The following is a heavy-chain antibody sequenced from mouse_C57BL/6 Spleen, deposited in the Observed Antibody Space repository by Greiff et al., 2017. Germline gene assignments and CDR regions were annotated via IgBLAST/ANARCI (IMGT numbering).Heavy chain of an antibody. D-gene: IGHD1-1*01. J-gene: IGHJ1*03. CDR3: ARSYSSSFGYVDV. V-gene: IGHV1-61*01. CDR2: IYPSDSET. Sequence: QVQLQQPGAELVRPGSSVKLSCKASGYTFTSYWMDWVKQRPGQGLEWIGNIYPSDSETHYNQKFKDKATLTVDKSSSAAYMQLSSLTSEDSAVYNGARSYSSSFGYVDVWSTGTTVSVSS. CDR1: GYTFTSYW.